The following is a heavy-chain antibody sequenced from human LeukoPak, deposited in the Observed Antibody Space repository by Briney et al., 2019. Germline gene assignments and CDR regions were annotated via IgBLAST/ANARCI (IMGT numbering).Heavy chain of an antibody. CDR3: ARDADDIVVVPAARPSSLLY. V-gene: IGHV3-23*01. CDR2: ISRSGDVT. J-gene: IGHJ4*02. Sequence: GGSLRLSCAASGFTFSDYGMSWVRQAPGKGLEWVAAISRSGDVTFHADSVRGRFSISRDNSKNTLYLQMNSLRAEDAAVYYCARDADDIVVVPAARPSSLLYWGQGTLVTVSS. CDR1: GFTFSDYG. D-gene: IGHD2-2*01.